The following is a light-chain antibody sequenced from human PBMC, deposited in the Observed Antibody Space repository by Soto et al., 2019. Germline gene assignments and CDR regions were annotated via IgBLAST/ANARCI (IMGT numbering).Light chain of an antibody. CDR2: DAS. Sequence: IVLTQSPAILSLSPGERATLSCRASQSVSSYLAWYQQKPGQAPRLLIYDASNRATGIPARFSGSGSGTDFTLTISSLEPEDFAVYYCQQRSNWRTFGQGTKVDIK. J-gene: IGKJ1*01. CDR1: QSVSSY. V-gene: IGKV3-11*01. CDR3: QQRSNWRT.